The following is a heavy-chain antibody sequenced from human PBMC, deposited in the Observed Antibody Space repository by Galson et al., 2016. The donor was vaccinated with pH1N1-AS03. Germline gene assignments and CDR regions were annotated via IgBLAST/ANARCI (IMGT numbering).Heavy chain of an antibody. J-gene: IGHJ4*02. CDR2: IIIGRGLPP. V-gene: IGHV4-34*12. CDR1: RGSFGGAY. Sequence: TLSLTCTVSRGSFGGAYWTWIRQPPGKDLEWIGEIIIGRGLPPTYNPPLKRRVTISIDTSRGELSLRLRSVTAADTGVYYCARRPTGIDYWVQGSQVTVSS. CDR3: ARRPTGIDY. D-gene: IGHD3-10*01.